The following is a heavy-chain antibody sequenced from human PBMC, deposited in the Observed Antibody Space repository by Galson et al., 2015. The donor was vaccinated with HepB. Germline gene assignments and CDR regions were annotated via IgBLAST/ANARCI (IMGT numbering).Heavy chain of an antibody. J-gene: IGHJ6*03. D-gene: IGHD3-10*01. Sequence: SLRLSCAASGFTFSSHSMYWVRQAPGRGLEWVSFISSSSSYVYYADSVKGRFTIFRDNAKRSLYLQMNSLRAEDTAVYYCARRPSITGWYFYYMDVWGKGTTVTVSS. CDR1: GFTFSSHS. V-gene: IGHV3-21*01. CDR3: ARRPSITGWYFYYMDV. CDR2: ISSSSSYV.